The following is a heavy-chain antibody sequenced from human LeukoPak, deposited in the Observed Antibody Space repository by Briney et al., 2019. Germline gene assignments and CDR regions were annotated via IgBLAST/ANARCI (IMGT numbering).Heavy chain of an antibody. CDR1: GGSISSGGYY. V-gene: IGHV4-31*03. D-gene: IGHD3-22*01. J-gene: IGHJ4*02. Sequence: SETLSLTCTVSGGSISSGGYYWSWIRQHPGKGLEWIGYIYYSGSTYHNPSLKSRVTISVDTSKNQFSLKLSSVTAADTAVYYCARAYDSSGPPFDWGQGTLVTVSS. CDR2: IYYSGST. CDR3: ARAYDSSGPPFD.